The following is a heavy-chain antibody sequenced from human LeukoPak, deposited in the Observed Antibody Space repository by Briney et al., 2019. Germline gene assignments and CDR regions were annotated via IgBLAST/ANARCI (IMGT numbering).Heavy chain of an antibody. CDR2: INHSGSN. CDR3: SKSKLELPRFDY. Sequence: SENLSLNCAVYGGSFSGYYWSWLRQPPGKGLEWIGEINHSGSNNYDPSLKSRVTISVDTSKNQFSLKLSSVTAAYTSVYYCSKSKLELPRFDYWGQGTLVTVSS. J-gene: IGHJ4*02. V-gene: IGHV4-34*01. CDR1: GGSFSGYY. D-gene: IGHD1-7*01.